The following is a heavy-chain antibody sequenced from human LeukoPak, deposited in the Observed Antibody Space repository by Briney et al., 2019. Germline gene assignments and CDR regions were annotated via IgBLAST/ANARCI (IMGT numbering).Heavy chain of an antibody. CDR3: ARSRGDNNWFDP. V-gene: IGHV5-51*01. D-gene: IGHD7-27*01. CDR2: IYPGDSDT. Sequence: KPGESLKISCKGSGYNFANCWIGWVRQTPGKGLEWMGIIYPGDSDTRYTPSFQGQVTISADRSINTAFLRWGSLKASDTAIYYCARSRGDNNWFDPWGQGTVVTVSS. J-gene: IGHJ5*02. CDR1: GYNFANCW.